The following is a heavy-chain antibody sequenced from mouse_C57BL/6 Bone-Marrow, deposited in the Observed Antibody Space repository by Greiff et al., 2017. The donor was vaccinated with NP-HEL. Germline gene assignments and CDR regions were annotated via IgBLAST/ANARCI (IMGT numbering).Heavy chain of an antibody. CDR3: ARKEVYYYGSSYAMDY. CDR2: ILPGSGST. Sequence: QVQLQQSGAELMKPGASVKLSCKATGYTFTGYWIEWVKQRPGHGLEWIGEILPGSGSTNYNEKFKGKATFTADTSSNTAYMQLSSLTTEDSAIYYCARKEVYYYGSSYAMDYWGQGTSVTVSS. J-gene: IGHJ4*01. CDR1: GYTFTGYW. D-gene: IGHD1-1*01. V-gene: IGHV1-9*01.